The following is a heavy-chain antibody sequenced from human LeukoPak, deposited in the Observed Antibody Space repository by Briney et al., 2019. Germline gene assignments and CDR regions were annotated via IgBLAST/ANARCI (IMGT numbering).Heavy chain of an antibody. Sequence: GGSLRLSCAASEFSVSHNYMSWVRQAPGKGLEWVSVIHSDGTTHYADSVKGRFTISRDDSRNTLYLQMNSLRGDDTAVYYCAKDVGKWESLHFFDYWGQGTLVTVSS. D-gene: IGHD1-26*01. CDR2: IHSDGTT. V-gene: IGHV3-53*01. CDR1: EFSVSHNY. CDR3: AKDVGKWESLHFFDY. J-gene: IGHJ4*02.